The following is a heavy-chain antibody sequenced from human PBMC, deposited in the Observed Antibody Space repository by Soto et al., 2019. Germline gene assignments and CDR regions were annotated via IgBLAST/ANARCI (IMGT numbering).Heavy chain of an antibody. CDR3: ARDRRSDAYYYGMDV. V-gene: IGHV1-69*13. J-gene: IGHJ6*02. CDR2: IIPIFGTA. CDR1: GGTCSSYA. Sequence: SVKGSCPASGGTCSSYAISWLLQAPGQGLEWMGGIIPIFGTANYAQKFQGRVTITADESTSTAYMELSSLRSEDTAVYYCARDRRSDAYYYGMDVWGQGTTVTVSS.